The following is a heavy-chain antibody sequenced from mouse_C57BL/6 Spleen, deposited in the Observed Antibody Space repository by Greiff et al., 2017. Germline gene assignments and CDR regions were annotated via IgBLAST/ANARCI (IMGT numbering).Heavy chain of an antibody. V-gene: IGHV1-15*01. Sequence: QVHVKQSGAELVRPGASVTLSCKASGYTFTDYEMHWVKQTPVHGLEWIGAIDPETGGTAYNQKFKGKAILTADKSSSTAYMELRSLTSEDSAVYYCTRSFITTVVRGFDYWGQGTTLTVSS. D-gene: IGHD1-1*01. CDR3: TRSFITTVVRGFDY. CDR2: IDPETGGT. CDR1: GYTFTDYE. J-gene: IGHJ2*01.